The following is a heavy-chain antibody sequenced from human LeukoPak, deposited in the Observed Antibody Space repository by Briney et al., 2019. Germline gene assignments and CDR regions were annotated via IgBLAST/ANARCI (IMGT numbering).Heavy chain of an antibody. D-gene: IGHD5-24*01. CDR3: ARALRVEMATVQFDY. J-gene: IGHJ4*02. CDR1: GGSISSGGYS. V-gene: IGHV4-30-2*01. CDR2: IYHSGST. Sequence: SETLSLTCAVSGGSISSGGYSWSWIRQPPGKGLEWIGYIYHSGSTYYNPSLKSRVTISVDRSKNQFSLKLSSVTAADTAVYYCARALRVEMATVQFDYWGQGTLVTVFS.